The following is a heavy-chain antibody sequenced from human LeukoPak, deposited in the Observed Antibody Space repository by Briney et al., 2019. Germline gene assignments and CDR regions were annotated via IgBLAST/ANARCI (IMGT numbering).Heavy chain of an antibody. CDR2: IYTSGST. CDR3: ARAESYWYFDL. Sequence: SETLSLTCTVSGGSISSGSYYWSWLRQPPGKGLEWIGRIYTSGSTNYNPSLKSRVAISVDTSKNQFSLKLSSVTAADTAVYYCARAESYWYFDLWGRGTLVTVSS. V-gene: IGHV4-61*02. D-gene: IGHD2/OR15-2a*01. CDR1: GGSISSGSYY. J-gene: IGHJ2*01.